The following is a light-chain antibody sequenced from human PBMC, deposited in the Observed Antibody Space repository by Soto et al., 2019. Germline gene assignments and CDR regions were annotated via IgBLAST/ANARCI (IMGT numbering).Light chain of an antibody. J-gene: IGLJ3*02. V-gene: IGLV4-60*02. CDR2: LEGSGSY. CDR3: ETWDSNTRV. Sequence: QPVLTQSSSASASLGSSVKLTCTLSSGHSSNIIAWHQQQPGKAPRYLMKLEGSGSYNQGSGVPDRFSGSSSGADRYLTISNLHFEDEADYYCETWDSNTRVFGGGTQLTVL. CDR1: SGHSSNI.